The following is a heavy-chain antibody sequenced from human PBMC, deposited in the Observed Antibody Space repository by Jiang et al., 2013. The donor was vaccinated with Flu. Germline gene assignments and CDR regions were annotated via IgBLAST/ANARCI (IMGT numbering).Heavy chain of an antibody. CDR2: ISSSSSTI. V-gene: IGHV3-48*01. D-gene: IGHD3-10*01. CDR3: AIVPSTNYGSGSRSDY. J-gene: IGHJ4*02. CDR1: GFTFSSYS. Sequence: VQLLESGGGLVQPGGSLRLSCAASGFTFSSYSMNWVRQAPGKGLEWVSYISSSSSTIYYADSVKGRFTISRDNAKNSLYLQMNSLRAEDTAVYYCAIVPSTNYGSGSRSDYVGQGTLVTVSS.